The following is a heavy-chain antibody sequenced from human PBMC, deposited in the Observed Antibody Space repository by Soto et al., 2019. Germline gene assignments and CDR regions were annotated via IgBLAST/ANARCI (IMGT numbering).Heavy chain of an antibody. D-gene: IGHD3-9*01. CDR3: AHAPPYYDILTGYQDNWYFDL. J-gene: IGHJ2*01. V-gene: IGHV2-5*02. Sequence: QITLKESGPTLVKPTQTLTLTCTFSGFSLSTSGVGLGWIGQPPGKALEGLAPFFWDDDKRYSPSLKSRLTITKDTSKNQVVLTMTNMDPVDTATYYCAHAPPYYDILTGYQDNWYFDLWGRGTLVTVSS. CDR1: GFSLSTSGVG. CDR2: FFWDDDK.